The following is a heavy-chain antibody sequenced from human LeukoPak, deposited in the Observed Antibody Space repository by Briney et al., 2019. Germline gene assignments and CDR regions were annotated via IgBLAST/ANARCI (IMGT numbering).Heavy chain of an antibody. CDR2: INPSGGST. V-gene: IGHV1-46*01. D-gene: IGHD3-3*01. J-gene: IGHJ5*02. Sequence: GASVKVSCTASGYTFTSYYKHWVRQAPGQGLEWMGIINPSGGSTSYAQKFQGRVTMTRDTSTSTVYMELSSLRSEDTAIYYCARNYESGYSIRPWGQGTLVTVSS. CDR3: ARNYESGYSIRP. CDR1: GYTFTSYY.